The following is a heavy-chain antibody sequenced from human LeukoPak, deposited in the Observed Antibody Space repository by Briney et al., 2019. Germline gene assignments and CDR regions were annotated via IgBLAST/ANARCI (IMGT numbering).Heavy chain of an antibody. V-gene: IGHV3-13*01. Sequence: GGSLRLSCAASGFTFSAYDMHWVRQATGKGLDWVSSTHTAGDTYYSASVKGRFTVSRENAKNSLFLQLDSLRPEDTAVYYCARGSGPGVTTIDSWGQGTLVTVSS. CDR1: GFTFSAYD. D-gene: IGHD4-17*01. CDR3: ARGSGPGVTTIDS. J-gene: IGHJ4*02. CDR2: THTAGDT.